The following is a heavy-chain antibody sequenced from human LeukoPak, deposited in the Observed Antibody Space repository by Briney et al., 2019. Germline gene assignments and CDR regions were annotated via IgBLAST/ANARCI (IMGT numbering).Heavy chain of an antibody. CDR3: ARGRNGLIAVAGTVWFDP. D-gene: IGHD6-19*01. J-gene: IGHJ5*02. Sequence: SETLSLTCAVYGGSFSGYYWSWIRQPPGKGLEWIGEINHSGSTNYNPSLKSRVTISVDTSKNQFSLKLSSVTAADTAVYYCARGRNGLIAVAGTVWFDPWGQGTLVTVSS. CDR1: GGSFSGYY. V-gene: IGHV4-34*01. CDR2: INHSGST.